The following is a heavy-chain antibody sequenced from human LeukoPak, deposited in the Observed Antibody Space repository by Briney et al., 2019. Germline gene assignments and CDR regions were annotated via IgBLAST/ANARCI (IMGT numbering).Heavy chain of an antibody. CDR1: GYTFGDYA. V-gene: IGHV3-49*04. CDR2: IRSKAYGGTT. Sequence: GGSLRLSCTASGYTFGDYAMSWVRQAPGKGLEWVGFIRSKAYGGTTEYAASVKGRFTISRDDSKSIAYLQMNSLKTEDTAVYYCVSPVEEGLTNDYGMDVWGQGTTVTVSS. D-gene: IGHD4-11*01. CDR3: VSPVEEGLTNDYGMDV. J-gene: IGHJ6*02.